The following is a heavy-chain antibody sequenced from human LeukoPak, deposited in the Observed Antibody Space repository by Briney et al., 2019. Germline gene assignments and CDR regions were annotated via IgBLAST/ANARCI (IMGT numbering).Heavy chain of an antibody. V-gene: IGHV1-18*01. Sequence: GASVKVSCKASGYTFSSYGITWVRQAPGQGLEWMGWVSAYNGNTNYAQKLQGRVTMTTDTSTSTAYMELRSLGSDDTAVYYCARAGSPYYYYYMDVWGKGTTVTVSS. CDR2: VSAYNGNT. J-gene: IGHJ6*03. CDR3: ARAGSPYYYYYMDV. CDR1: GYTFSSYG. D-gene: IGHD3-10*01.